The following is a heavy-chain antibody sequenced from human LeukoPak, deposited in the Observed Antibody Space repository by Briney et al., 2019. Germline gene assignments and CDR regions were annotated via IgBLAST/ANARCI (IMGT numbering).Heavy chain of an antibody. D-gene: IGHD3-16*01. CDR2: IIEGGGGT. V-gene: IGHV3-23*01. CDR1: GFTFSNYA. Sequence: GGSLRLSCAASGFTFSNYAMSWIRQAPGKGLEWVSGIIEGGGGTHYADSVKGRFTISRDNAKNSLYLQMSNLRAEDTAVYFCARGGGLDVWGQGATVTVSS. CDR3: ARGGGLDV. J-gene: IGHJ6*02.